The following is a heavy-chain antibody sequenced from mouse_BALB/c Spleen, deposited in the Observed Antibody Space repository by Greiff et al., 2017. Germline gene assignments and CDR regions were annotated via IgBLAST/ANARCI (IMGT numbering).Heavy chain of an antibody. CDR1: GFSLTSYG. CDR2: IWAGGST. D-gene: IGHD2-1*01. Sequence: VKLQESGPGLVAPSQSLSITCTVSGFSLTSYGVHWVRQPPGKGLEWLGVIWAGGSTNYNSALMSRLSISKDNSKSQVFLKMNSLQTDDTAMYYCARGYGNYVYFDYWGQGTTPTVSS. CDR3: ARGYGNYVYFDY. J-gene: IGHJ2*01. V-gene: IGHV2-9*02.